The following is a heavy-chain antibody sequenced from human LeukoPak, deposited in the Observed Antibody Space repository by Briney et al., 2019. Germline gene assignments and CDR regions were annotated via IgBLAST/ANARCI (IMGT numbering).Heavy chain of an antibody. CDR1: GFTFSSYW. CDR3: AELGITMIGGV. V-gene: IGHV3-74*01. CDR2: INSDGSST. J-gene: IGHJ6*04. D-gene: IGHD3-10*02. Sequence: GGSLRLSCAASGFTFSSYWMHWVRQAPGKGPVGVSRINSDGSSTSYADSVKGRFTISRDNAKNTLYLQMNSLRAEDTAVYYCAELGITMIGGVWGKGTTVTISS.